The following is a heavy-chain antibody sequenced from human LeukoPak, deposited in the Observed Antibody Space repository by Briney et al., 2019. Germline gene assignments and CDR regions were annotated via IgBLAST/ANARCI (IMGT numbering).Heavy chain of an antibody. Sequence: ASVKVSCKASGYIFTSYYMHWVRQAPGQGLEWMGIINPSGGSTSYAQKFQGRVTMTRDTSTSTVYMELSSLRSEDTAVYYCARDPQGNSNYYYYYMDVWGKGTTVTVSS. CDR2: INPSGGST. CDR3: ARDPQGNSNYYYYYMDV. V-gene: IGHV1-46*01. CDR1: GYIFTSYY. J-gene: IGHJ6*03. D-gene: IGHD4-11*01.